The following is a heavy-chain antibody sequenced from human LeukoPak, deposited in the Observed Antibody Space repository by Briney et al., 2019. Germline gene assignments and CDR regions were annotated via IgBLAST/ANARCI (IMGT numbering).Heavy chain of an antibody. V-gene: IGHV4-59*01. J-gene: IGHJ5*02. CDR3: ARGYSGSYYNSA. CDR1: GGSISSYY. CDR2: IYYSGST. D-gene: IGHD1-26*01. Sequence: SETLSLTCTVSGGSISSYYWSWLRQPPGKGLEGIGYIYYSGSTNYNPSLKSRVTISVDTSKNQFSLKLSSVTAADTAVYYCARGYSGSYYNSAWGQGTLVTVSS.